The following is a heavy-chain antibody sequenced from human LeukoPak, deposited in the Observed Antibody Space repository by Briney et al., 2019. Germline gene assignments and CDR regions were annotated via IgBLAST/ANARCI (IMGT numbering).Heavy chain of an antibody. CDR2: IKSHGSGGTT. Sequence: GGSLRLSCAASGFTFSSYSMNWARQAPGKGLEWLGRIKSHGSGGTTDYATPAIGRFTISRDDSKNTLYLEMNSLKIEDTAVYYCIRVLTWETRFYFDSWGQGTLVTVSS. CDR1: GFTFSSYS. D-gene: IGHD1-26*01. J-gene: IGHJ4*02. V-gene: IGHV3-15*01. CDR3: IRVLTWETRFYFDS.